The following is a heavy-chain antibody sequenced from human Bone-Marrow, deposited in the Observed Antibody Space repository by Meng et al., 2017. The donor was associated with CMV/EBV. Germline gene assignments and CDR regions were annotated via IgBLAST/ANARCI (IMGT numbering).Heavy chain of an antibody. Sequence: GGSLRFSCAASGFTFSSYAMSWVRRAPGKGLEWVSAISGSGGSTYYADSVKGRFTISRDNSKNTLYLQMNSLRAEDTAVYYCAKDQGAAAGTEGYWGQGTLVTVSS. CDR1: GFTFSSYA. V-gene: IGHV3-23*01. D-gene: IGHD6-13*01. J-gene: IGHJ4*02. CDR3: AKDQGAAAGTEGY. CDR2: ISGSGGST.